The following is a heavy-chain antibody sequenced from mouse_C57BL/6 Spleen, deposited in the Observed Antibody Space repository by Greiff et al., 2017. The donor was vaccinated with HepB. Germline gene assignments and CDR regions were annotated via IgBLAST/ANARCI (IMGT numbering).Heavy chain of an antibody. D-gene: IGHD2-3*01. V-gene: IGHV5-17*01. CDR2: ISSGSSTI. CDR3: ANDGYYVNYAMDY. CDR1: GFTFSDYG. Sequence: EVNVVESGGGLVKPGGSLKLSCAASGFTFSDYGMHWVRQAPEKGLEWVAYISSGSSTIYYADTVKGRFTISRDNAKNTLFLQMTSLRSEDTAMYYCANDGYYVNYAMDYWGQGTSVTVSS. J-gene: IGHJ4*01.